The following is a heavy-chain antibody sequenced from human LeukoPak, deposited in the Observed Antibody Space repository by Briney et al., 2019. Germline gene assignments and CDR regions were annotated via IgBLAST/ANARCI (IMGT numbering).Heavy chain of an antibody. D-gene: IGHD3-16*02. Sequence: GGSLRLSCAASGFTFSSYGMSWVRQAPGKGLEWVSAISGSGGSTYYADSVKGRFTISRDNSKNTLYLQMNSLRAEDTAVYYCATYPDGYDYVWGSYRYGSYFDYWGQGTLVTVSS. J-gene: IGHJ4*02. CDR1: GFTFSSYG. V-gene: IGHV3-23*01. CDR3: ATYPDGYDYVWGSYRYGSYFDY. CDR2: ISGSGGST.